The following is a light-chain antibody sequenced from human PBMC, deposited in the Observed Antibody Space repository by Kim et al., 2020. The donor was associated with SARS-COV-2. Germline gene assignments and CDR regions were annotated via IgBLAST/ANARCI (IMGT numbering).Light chain of an antibody. CDR2: SNN. CDR1: SSNIGSNT. V-gene: IGLV1-44*01. CDR3: AALDDSLNGYV. J-gene: IGLJ1*01. Sequence: ELTQPPSASGTPGQRVTISCSGSSSNIGSNTVNWYQQLPGTAPKLLIYSNNQRPSGVPDRFSGSKSGTSASLAISGLQSEDEADYYCAALDDSLNGYVFGTGTKVTVL.